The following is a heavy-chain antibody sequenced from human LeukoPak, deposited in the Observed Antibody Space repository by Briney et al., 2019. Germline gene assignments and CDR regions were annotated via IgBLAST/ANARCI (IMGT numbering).Heavy chain of an antibody. Sequence: PGGSLRLSCAASGFTFSSYAMSWVRQAPGKGLEWVSAISGSGGSTYYADSVKGRLTISRDNSKNTLYLQMNSLRAEDTAVYYCAKGGSMVRGLYYFDYWGQGTLVTVSS. CDR1: GFTFSSYA. J-gene: IGHJ4*02. CDR3: AKGGSMVRGLYYFDY. CDR2: ISGSGGST. V-gene: IGHV3-23*01. D-gene: IGHD3-10*01.